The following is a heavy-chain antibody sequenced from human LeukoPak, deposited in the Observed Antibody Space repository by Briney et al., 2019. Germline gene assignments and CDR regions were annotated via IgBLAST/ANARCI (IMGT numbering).Heavy chain of an antibody. CDR2: INRNGGST. CDR1: GFTFDDYG. V-gene: IGHV3-20*04. J-gene: IGHJ4*02. D-gene: IGHD3-3*01. Sequence: PGGSLRLSCAASGFTFDDYGMSWVRQAPGKGLEWVSGINRNGGSTGYADSVKGRFTISRDNAKNSLYLQMNSLRAEDTAVYYCARDPRYDFWSGYADYWGQGTLVTVSS. CDR3: ARDPRYDFWSGYADY.